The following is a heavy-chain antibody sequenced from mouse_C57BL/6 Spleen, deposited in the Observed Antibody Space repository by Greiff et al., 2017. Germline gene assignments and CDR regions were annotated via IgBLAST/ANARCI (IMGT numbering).Heavy chain of an antibody. CDR3: ARRDYGSSLGWFAY. D-gene: IGHD1-1*01. CDR1: GYTFTSYW. V-gene: IGHV1-55*01. CDR2: IYPGSGST. Sequence: QVQLQQPGAELVQPGASVQMSCKASGYTFTSYWITWVKQRPGQGLEWIGDIYPGSGSTNYNEKFKSKATLTVDPSSSTAYMQLSSLTSEDSAVYYCARRDYGSSLGWFAYWGQGTLVTVSA. J-gene: IGHJ3*01.